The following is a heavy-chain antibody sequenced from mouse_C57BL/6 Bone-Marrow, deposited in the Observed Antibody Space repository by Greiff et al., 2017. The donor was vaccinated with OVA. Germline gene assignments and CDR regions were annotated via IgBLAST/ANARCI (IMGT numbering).Heavy chain of an antibody. Sequence: VQGVESGAELARPGASVKLSCKASGYTFTSYGISWVKQRTGQGLEWIGEIYPRSGNTYYNEKFKGKATLTADKSSSPAYMELRSLTSEDSAVYFCARTTTVVPGFAYWGQGTLVTVSA. V-gene: IGHV1-81*01. CDR3: ARTTTVVPGFAY. J-gene: IGHJ3*01. CDR2: IYPRSGNT. D-gene: IGHD1-1*01. CDR1: GYTFTSYG.